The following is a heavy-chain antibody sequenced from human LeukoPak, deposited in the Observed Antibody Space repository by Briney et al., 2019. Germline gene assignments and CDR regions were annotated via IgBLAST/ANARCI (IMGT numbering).Heavy chain of an antibody. Sequence: SETLSLTCTVSCGSISSYYWSWIRQPPGKGLEWIGYIYYSGSTNYNPSLKSRVTISVDTSKNQFSLKLSSVTAADTAVYYFARRNRSGSYYNDYYYMDVWGKGTTVTVSS. J-gene: IGHJ6*03. D-gene: IGHD3-10*01. V-gene: IGHV4-59*01. CDR1: CGSISSYY. CDR3: ARRNRSGSYYNDYYYMDV. CDR2: IYYSGST.